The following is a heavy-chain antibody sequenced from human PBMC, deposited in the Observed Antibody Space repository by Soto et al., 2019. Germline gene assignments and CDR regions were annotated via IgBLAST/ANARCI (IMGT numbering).Heavy chain of an antibody. CDR2: IYYSGST. CDR1: GGSISSGGYY. Sequence: SETLSLTCTVSGGSISSGGYYWSWIRQHPGKGLEWIGYIYYSGSTYHNPSLKSRVTISVDTSKNQFSLKLSSVTAADTAVYYCARIYYDSSGYYYPFDYWGQGTLVTVSS. V-gene: IGHV4-31*03. J-gene: IGHJ4*02. CDR3: ARIYYDSSGYYYPFDY. D-gene: IGHD3-22*01.